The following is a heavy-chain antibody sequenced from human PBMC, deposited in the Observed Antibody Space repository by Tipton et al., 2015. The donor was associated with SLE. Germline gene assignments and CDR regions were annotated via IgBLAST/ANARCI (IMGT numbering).Heavy chain of an antibody. Sequence: GSLRLSCAASGFTFSSYEMNWVRQAPGKGLEWVSYISSSGSTIYYADSVKGRFTISRDNAKNSLYLQMNSLRAEDTAVYYCAMGRSSGCSFDYWGQGTLVTVSS. CDR1: GFTFSSYE. CDR3: AMGRSSGCSFDY. V-gene: IGHV3-48*03. J-gene: IGHJ4*02. D-gene: IGHD6-19*01. CDR2: ISSSGSTI.